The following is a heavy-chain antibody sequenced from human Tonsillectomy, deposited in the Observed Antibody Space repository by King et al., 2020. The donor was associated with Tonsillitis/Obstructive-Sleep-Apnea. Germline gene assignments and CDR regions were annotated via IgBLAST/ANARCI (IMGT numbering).Heavy chain of an antibody. Sequence: VQLVESGGGVVQPGRSLRLSCAASGFTFSSYAMHWVRQALGKGLEWVAVISYDGSNKYYADSVKGRFTISRDNSKNTLYLQMNSLRAEDTAVYYCARDGGFTMVRGVFDYWGQGTLVTVSS. V-gene: IGHV3-30*04. CDR3: ARDGGFTMVRGVFDY. CDR1: GFTFSSYA. D-gene: IGHD3-10*01. J-gene: IGHJ4*02. CDR2: ISYDGSNK.